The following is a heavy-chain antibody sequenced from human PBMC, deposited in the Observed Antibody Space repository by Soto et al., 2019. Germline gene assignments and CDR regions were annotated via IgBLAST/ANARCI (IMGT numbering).Heavy chain of an antibody. CDR2: INHSGNT. J-gene: IGHJ6*02. Sequence: SETLSLTCSIYGGSFSGYYWSWIRQPPGKGLEWIGEINHSGNTNYNQSLKSRVTISVDTSNNPFSLKLNSVTAADTAVYYCARSGPAVLNGFYYPDMDVWGQGATVTVSS. D-gene: IGHD2-2*01. CDR1: GGSFSGYY. CDR3: ARSGPAVLNGFYYPDMDV. V-gene: IGHV4-34*01.